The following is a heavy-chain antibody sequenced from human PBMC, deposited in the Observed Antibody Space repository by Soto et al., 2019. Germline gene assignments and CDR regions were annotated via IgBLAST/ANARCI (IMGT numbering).Heavy chain of an antibody. CDR2: IIPIFGTA. Sequence: SVKVSCKASGGTFSSCAISWVRQAPGQGLEWMGGIIPIFGTANYAQKFQGRVTITADESTSTAYMELSSLRPEDTAVYYCARGDRGGYALKFDPWGQGTLVTVSS. J-gene: IGHJ5*02. CDR3: ARGDRGGYALKFDP. D-gene: IGHD5-12*01. V-gene: IGHV1-69*13. CDR1: GGTFSSCA.